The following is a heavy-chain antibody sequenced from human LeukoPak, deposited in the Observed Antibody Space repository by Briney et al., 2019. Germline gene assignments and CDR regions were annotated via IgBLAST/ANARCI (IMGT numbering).Heavy chain of an antibody. D-gene: IGHD6-13*01. J-gene: IGHJ4*02. CDR3: ARYSSSWYSDNDY. CDR1: GYTFTSYD. CDR2: MNPNSGNT. V-gene: IGHV1-8*01. Sequence: ASVKVSCKASGYTFTSYDINWVRQATGRGLEWMGWMNPNSGNTGYAQKFQGRVTTTRNTSISTAYMELSSLRSEDTAVYYCARYSSSWYSDNDYWGQGTLVTVSS.